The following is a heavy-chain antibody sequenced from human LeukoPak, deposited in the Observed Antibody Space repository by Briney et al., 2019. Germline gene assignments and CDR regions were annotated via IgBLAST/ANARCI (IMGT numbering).Heavy chain of an antibody. J-gene: IGHJ4*02. Sequence: PGGFLRLSCAASGFTFSSYAMNWVRQAPGKGLEWVSSISTSSTYIHYADSVKGRFTISRDKAKSSLYLQMNSLRAEDTAVYYCARDLTTVTTAVFAYWGQGTLVTVSS. CDR2: ISTSSTYI. CDR3: ARDLTTVTTAVFAY. CDR1: GFTFSSYA. V-gene: IGHV3-21*06. D-gene: IGHD4-11*01.